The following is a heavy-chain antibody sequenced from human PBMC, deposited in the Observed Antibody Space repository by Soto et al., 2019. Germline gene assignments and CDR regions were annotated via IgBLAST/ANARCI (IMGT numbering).Heavy chain of an antibody. CDR3: ARGPRFSDWFDP. CDR1: GGTISGYY. D-gene: IGHD3-3*01. CDR2: IYSSGNT. V-gene: IGHV4-4*07. J-gene: IGHJ5*02. Sequence: SETLSLTCSVSGGTISGYYWTWIRQPAGKGLEWIGRIYSSGNTKYNPSLQSRVTMSLDTSNNQFSLRLTSVTAADTAVYYCARGPRFSDWFDPWGQGTLVTVSS.